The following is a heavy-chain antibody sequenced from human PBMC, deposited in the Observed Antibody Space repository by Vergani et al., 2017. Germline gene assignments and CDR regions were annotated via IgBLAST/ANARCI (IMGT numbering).Heavy chain of an antibody. J-gene: IGHJ2*01. CDR2: INHSGST. CDR3: ARVLGGRGYGDYVIFGWYFDL. Sequence: QVQLQQWGAGLLKPSETLSLTCAVYGGSFSGYYWSWIRQPPGKGLEWIGEINHSGSTNYNPSLKSRVTISVDTSKNQFSLNLSAVTAADTAVYYCARVLGGRGYGDYVIFGWYFDLWGRGTLVTVSS. D-gene: IGHD4-17*01. CDR1: GGSFSGYY. V-gene: IGHV4-34*01.